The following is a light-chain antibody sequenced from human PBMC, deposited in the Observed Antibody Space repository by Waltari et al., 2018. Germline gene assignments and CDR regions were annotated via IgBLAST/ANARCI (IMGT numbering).Light chain of an antibody. J-gene: IGKJ3*01. Sequence: IQFSQSPSSPSVSAEDRVTLTCRASQTIRSYLSWYQQKPRTAPTVLISATSTSQSGDPSTCSGIRSRRGGSLTICSLQPEDLATEDCEEFDSYQFTFGPGTKVDIK. CDR2: ATS. CDR1: QTIRSY. V-gene: IGKV1-9*01. CDR3: EEFDSYQFT.